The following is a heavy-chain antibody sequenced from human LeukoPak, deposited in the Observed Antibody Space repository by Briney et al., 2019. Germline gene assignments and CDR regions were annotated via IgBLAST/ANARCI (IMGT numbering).Heavy chain of an antibody. D-gene: IGHD5-12*01. CDR1: GGTFSSYA. CDR3: ARAPAGGYDFYGDY. CDR2: IIPIFGTA. Sequence: ASVKVSCKASGGTFSSYAISWVRQAPGQGLEWMGRIIPIFGTANYAQKFQGRVTITTDESTSTAYMELSSLRSEDTAVYYCARAPAGGYDFYGDYWGQGTLVTVSS. V-gene: IGHV1-69*05. J-gene: IGHJ4*02.